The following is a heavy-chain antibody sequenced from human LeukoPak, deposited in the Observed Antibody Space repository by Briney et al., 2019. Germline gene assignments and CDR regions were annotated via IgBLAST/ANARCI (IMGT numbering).Heavy chain of an antibody. CDR3: ARDGIAAAVTYYFDY. CDR2: INPNSDGT. Sequence: ASVKVSCKASGYTFTGYYMHWVRQAPGQGLEWMGWINPNSDGTNYAQKFQGRVTMTRDTSISTAYMELSRLRSDDTAVYYCARDGIAAAVTYYFDYWGQGTLVTVSS. V-gene: IGHV1-2*02. D-gene: IGHD6-13*01. J-gene: IGHJ4*02. CDR1: GYTFTGYY.